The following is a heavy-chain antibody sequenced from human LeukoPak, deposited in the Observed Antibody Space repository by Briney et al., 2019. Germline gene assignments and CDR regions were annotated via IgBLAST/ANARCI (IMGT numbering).Heavy chain of an antibody. J-gene: IGHJ4*02. CDR3: AREGGSPRNVGTFDY. Sequence: GGSLRLSCAASGFTFSSYVMHWVRQAPGKGLEWVAVISYGGSNKYYADSVKGRFTISRDKSKNTLYLQMNSLRAEDTAVYYCAREGGSPRNVGTFDYWGQGTLVTVSS. D-gene: IGHD1-14*01. CDR1: GFTFSSYV. CDR2: ISYGGSNK. V-gene: IGHV3-30-3*01.